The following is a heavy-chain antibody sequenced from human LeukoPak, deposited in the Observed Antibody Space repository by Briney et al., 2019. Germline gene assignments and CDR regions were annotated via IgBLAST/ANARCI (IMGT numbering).Heavy chain of an antibody. CDR1: GGSFSGYY. CDR2: IYYSGST. V-gene: IGHV4-59*01. Sequence: SETLSLTCAVYGGSFSGYYWSWIRQPPGKGLEWIGHIYYSGSTNYNPSLKSRVTISVDTSKNQFSLKLSSVTAADTAVYYCASITMVRGVDRWGQGTLVTVSS. CDR3: ASITMVRGVDR. J-gene: IGHJ5*02. D-gene: IGHD3-10*01.